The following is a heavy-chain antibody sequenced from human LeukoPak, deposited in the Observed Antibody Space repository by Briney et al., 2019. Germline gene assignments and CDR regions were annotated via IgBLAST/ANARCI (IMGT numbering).Heavy chain of an antibody. CDR1: GGSFSGYY. CDR3: ARGGPAGVATNDY. V-gene: IGHV4-34*01. CDR2: INHSGST. Sequence: SETLSLTCAVYGGSFSGYYWSWIRQPPGKGLEWIGEINHSGSTNYNPSLKSRVTISVDTSKNQFSLKLSSVTAADTAVYYCARGGPAGVATNDYWGQGTLVTVSS. D-gene: IGHD5-24*01. J-gene: IGHJ4*02.